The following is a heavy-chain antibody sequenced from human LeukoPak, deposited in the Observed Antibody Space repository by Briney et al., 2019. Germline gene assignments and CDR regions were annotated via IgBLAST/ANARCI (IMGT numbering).Heavy chain of an antibody. CDR2: ISAYNGNT. CDR3: ARDLSSSGLCDY. Sequence: ASVKVFCRASGYTFTSYGISWVRQAPGQGLEWMGWISAYNGNTNYAQKLQGRVTMTTDTSTSTAYMELRSLRSDDTAVYYCARDLSSSGLCDYWGQGTLVTVSS. J-gene: IGHJ4*02. D-gene: IGHD6-19*01. V-gene: IGHV1-18*01. CDR1: GYTFTSYG.